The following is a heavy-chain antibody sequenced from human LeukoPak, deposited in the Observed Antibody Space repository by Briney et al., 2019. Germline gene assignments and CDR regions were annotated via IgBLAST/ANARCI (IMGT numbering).Heavy chain of an antibody. CDR2: MNPNSGNT. D-gene: IGHD6-19*01. J-gene: IGHJ6*02. CDR3: ARVPGSPIAVAGTYYYYGMDV. Sequence: ASVKVSCKASGYTFTSYDINWVRQATGQGLEWMGWMNPNSGNTGYAQKFQGRVTMTRNTSISTAYMELSSLRSEDTAVYYCARVPGSPIAVAGTYYYYGMDVWGQGTTVTVSS. CDR1: GYTFTSYD. V-gene: IGHV1-8*01.